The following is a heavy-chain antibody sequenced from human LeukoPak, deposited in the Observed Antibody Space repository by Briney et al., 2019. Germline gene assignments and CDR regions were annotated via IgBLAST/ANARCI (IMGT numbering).Heavy chain of an antibody. V-gene: IGHV3-64*04. CDR2: ISSNGGST. J-gene: IGHJ4*02. CDR3: ARDSRVAVAGTFDY. Sequence: PGGSLRLSCSASGFTFSSYAMHWVRQAPGKGLEYVSAISSNGGSTYYADSVKGRFTISRDNSKNTLYLQMNSLRAEDTAVYYCARDSRVAVAGTFDYWGQGTLVTVSS. CDR1: GFTFSSYA. D-gene: IGHD6-19*01.